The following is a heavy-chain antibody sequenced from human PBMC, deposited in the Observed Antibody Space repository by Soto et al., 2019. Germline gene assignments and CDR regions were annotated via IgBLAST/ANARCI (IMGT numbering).Heavy chain of an antibody. Sequence: QVQLVQSGAEVKKPGSSVKVSCKASGGTFSSYAISWVRQAPGQGLEWMGGIIPIFGTANYAQKFQGRVTXTXVXXTSTAYRELSSLRSEDTAVYYCACRIAARPYYFDYWGQGTLVTVSS. D-gene: IGHD6-6*01. CDR1: GGTFSSYA. J-gene: IGHJ4*02. V-gene: IGHV1-69*05. CDR2: IIPIFGTA. CDR3: ACRIAARPYYFDY.